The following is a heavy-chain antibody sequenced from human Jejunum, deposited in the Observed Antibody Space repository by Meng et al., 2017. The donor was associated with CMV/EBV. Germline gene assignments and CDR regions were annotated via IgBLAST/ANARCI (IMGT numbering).Heavy chain of an antibody. D-gene: IGHD6-19*01. V-gene: IGHV3-30*02. Sequence: YGMHWVRQGPGRGLGWAAFIRYDGSNECYADSVKGRFTISRDNSKNTLYLQMNSLRVEDTAVYYCAKDLIGAVSGNFYYYYGMDLWGQGTTVTVSS. CDR3: AKDLIGAVSGNFYYYYGMDL. CDR1: YG. J-gene: IGHJ6*02. CDR2: IRYDGSNE.